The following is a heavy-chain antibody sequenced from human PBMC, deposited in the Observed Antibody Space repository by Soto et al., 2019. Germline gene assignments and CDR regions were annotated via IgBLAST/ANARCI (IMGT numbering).Heavy chain of an antibody. Sequence: PSETLPLTCTVSGGSISSYYWSWIRQPPGKGLEWIGYIYYSGSTNYNPSLKSRVTISVDTSKNQFSLKLSSVTAADTAVYYCARSRGSSSWYGRIDYWGQGTLVTVSS. J-gene: IGHJ4*02. D-gene: IGHD6-13*01. CDR3: ARSRGSSSWYGRIDY. CDR1: GGSISSYY. CDR2: IYYSGST. V-gene: IGHV4-59*01.